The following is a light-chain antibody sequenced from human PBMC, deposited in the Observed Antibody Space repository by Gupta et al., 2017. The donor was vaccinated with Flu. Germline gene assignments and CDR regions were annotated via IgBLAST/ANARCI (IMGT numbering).Light chain of an antibody. CDR2: GAS. Sequence: VLTQSPGPLSLSPGERATLSCRASESVSSTYLAWYQQKPGQAPRLLIYGASSSATGIPDRFSGSGSGTDFTLTISRLEPEDFAVYYCQQYGSSPPYSFGRGTKLEI. J-gene: IGKJ2*03. V-gene: IGKV3-20*01. CDR1: ESVSSTY. CDR3: QQYGSSPPYS.